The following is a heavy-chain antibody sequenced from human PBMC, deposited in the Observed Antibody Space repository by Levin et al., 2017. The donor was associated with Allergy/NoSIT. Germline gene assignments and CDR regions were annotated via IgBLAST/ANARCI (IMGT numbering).Heavy chain of an antibody. D-gene: IGHD6-25*01. J-gene: IGHJ4*02. CDR3: ARVTAGQVANFDF. V-gene: IGHV3-48*02. CDR1: GFDFATYA. Sequence: GESLKISCVASGFDFATYAMTWVRQAPGKGLEWISFISRSSNAKYYADSVKGRFTVSRDNAKNSLYLQMNSLRDDDTALYYCARVTAGQVANFDFWGQGTLVTASS. CDR2: ISRSSNAK.